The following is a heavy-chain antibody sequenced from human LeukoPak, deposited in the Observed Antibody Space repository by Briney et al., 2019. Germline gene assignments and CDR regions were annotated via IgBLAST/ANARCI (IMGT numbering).Heavy chain of an antibody. V-gene: IGHV3-23*01. CDR3: ANGLFIKLEY. J-gene: IGHJ4*02. D-gene: IGHD3-10*01. Sequence: GGSLRLSCAASGFTFSSYEMHWVRQAPGKGLEWVSAIAGSGGSTYYADSVKGRFTISRDNSKNTLYVQMNSLRAEDTAVYYCANGLFIKLEYWGQGALVTVSS. CDR1: GFTFSSYE. CDR2: IAGSGGST.